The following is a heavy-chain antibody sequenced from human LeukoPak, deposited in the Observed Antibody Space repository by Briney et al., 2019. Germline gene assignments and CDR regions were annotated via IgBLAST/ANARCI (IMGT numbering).Heavy chain of an antibody. CDR3: ARDSPYYGSSSYNWFDP. D-gene: IGHD3-10*01. J-gene: IGHJ5*02. V-gene: IGHV1-2*02. Sequence: ASVKVSCKASGNTFTSYYMHWVRQAPGQGLEWMGWINPNSGGTNYAQKFQGRVTMTRDTSISTAYMELSRLRSDDTAVYYCARDSPYYGSSSYNWFDPWGQGTLVTVSS. CDR1: GNTFTSYY. CDR2: INPNSGGT.